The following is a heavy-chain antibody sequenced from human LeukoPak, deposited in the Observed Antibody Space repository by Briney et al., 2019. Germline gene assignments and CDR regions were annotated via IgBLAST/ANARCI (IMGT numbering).Heavy chain of an antibody. Sequence: SQTLSLTRAISGDSVSSNSAAWNWIRQSPSRGLEWLGRTYYRSKWYHEYAVSVKSRITIDPDTSKNQFSLQLNSVTPEDSAVYYCVRDGGTSVTTWFDYWGQGTLVTVSS. J-gene: IGHJ4*02. CDR1: GDSVSSNSAA. V-gene: IGHV6-1*01. CDR2: TYYRSKWYH. CDR3: VRDGGTSVTTWFDY. D-gene: IGHD4-17*01.